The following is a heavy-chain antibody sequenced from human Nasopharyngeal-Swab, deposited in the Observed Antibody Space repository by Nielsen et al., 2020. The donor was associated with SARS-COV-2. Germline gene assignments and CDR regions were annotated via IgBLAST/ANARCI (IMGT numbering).Heavy chain of an antibody. Sequence: GRQAPGKGLEWVAVIWYDGSNKYYADSVKGRFTISRDNSKNTLYLQMNSLRAEGTAVYYCARGVEFDPWGQGTLVTVSS. CDR3: ARGVEFDP. D-gene: IGHD2-15*01. J-gene: IGHJ5*02. V-gene: IGHV3-33*01. CDR2: IWYDGSNK.